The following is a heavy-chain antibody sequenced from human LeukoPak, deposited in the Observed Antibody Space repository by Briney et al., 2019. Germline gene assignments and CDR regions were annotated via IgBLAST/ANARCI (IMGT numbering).Heavy chain of an antibody. D-gene: IGHD2-15*01. CDR3: ARGRIGHFDY. CDR2: IYYSGST. CDR1: GGSISSYY. J-gene: IGHJ4*02. V-gene: IGHV4-59*01. Sequence: PPETLSLTCTVSGGSISSYYWSWIRQPPGKGLEWIGYIYYSGSTYYNPSLKSRVTISVDTSKNQFSLKLSSVTAADTAVYYCARGRIGHFDYWGQGTLVTVSS.